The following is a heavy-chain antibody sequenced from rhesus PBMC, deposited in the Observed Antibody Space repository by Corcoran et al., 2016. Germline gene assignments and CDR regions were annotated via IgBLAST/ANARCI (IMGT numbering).Heavy chain of an antibody. CDR3: ARVVAYTY. D-gene: IGHD3-16*01. J-gene: IGHJ4*01. V-gene: IGHV4-80*01. CDR1: GGSFSSYW. Sequence: QVQLQESGPGLVKPSETLSPTCAVSGGSFSSYWWSWIRKPPGKGLEWIGEINGNSGSTNYNPSLKSRVTISKDASKNQFSLKLSSVTAADTAVYYCARVVAYTYWGQGVLVTVSS. CDR2: INGNSGST.